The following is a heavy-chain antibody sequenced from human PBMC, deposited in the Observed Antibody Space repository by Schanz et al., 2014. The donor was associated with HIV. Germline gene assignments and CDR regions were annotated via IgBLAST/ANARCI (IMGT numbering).Heavy chain of an antibody. Sequence: VQLVESGGGVVQPGRSLRLSCAASGLTFSNYAMSWVRQAPGKGLEWVSGISGGGGDTYYADSVKGRFTISRDNPKNTLYLQMNSLRVEDTAVYYCANEEVPNDYWGQGTLVTVSS. CDR2: ISGGGGDT. CDR3: ANEEVPNDY. CDR1: GLTFSNYA. V-gene: IGHV3-23*04. J-gene: IGHJ4*02.